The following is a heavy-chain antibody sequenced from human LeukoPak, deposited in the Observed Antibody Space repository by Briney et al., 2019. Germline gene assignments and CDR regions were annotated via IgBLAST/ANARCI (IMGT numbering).Heavy chain of an antibody. D-gene: IGHD3-10*01. V-gene: IGHV3-23*01. CDR3: ATSRGQYYYGSVY. CDR1: AFTFSSYA. J-gene: IGHJ4*02. CDR2: ISGSGGST. Sequence: GGSLRLSCAASAFTFSSYAMSWVRQAPGKGLEWVSAISGSGGSTYYADSVKGRFTISRDNSKNTLCLQMNSLRAEDTAVYYCATSRGQYYYGSVYWGQGTLVTVSS.